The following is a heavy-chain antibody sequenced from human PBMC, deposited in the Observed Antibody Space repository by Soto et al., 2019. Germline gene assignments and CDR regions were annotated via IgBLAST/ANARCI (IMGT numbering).Heavy chain of an antibody. CDR3: AIPRVRGVIPPIAFDI. CDR1: GYSFTSYW. J-gene: IGHJ3*02. V-gene: IGHV5-51*01. D-gene: IGHD3-10*01. CDR2: IYPGDSDT. Sequence: PGESLKISCKGSGYSFTSYWIGWVRQMPGKGLEWMGIIYPGDSDTRYSPSFQGQVTISADKSISTAYLQWSSLKASDTAMYCCAIPRVRGVIPPIAFDIWGQGKMVTVS.